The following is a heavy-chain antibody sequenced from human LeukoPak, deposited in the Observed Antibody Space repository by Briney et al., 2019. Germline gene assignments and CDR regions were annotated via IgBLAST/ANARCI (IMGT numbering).Heavy chain of an antibody. CDR2: IIPIFGTA. J-gene: IGHJ4*02. D-gene: IGHD5-18*01. CDR3: AREDTAMVIPFDY. CDR1: GGTFSSYA. Sequence: SVKVSCKASGGTFSSYAISWVRQAPGQGLEWMGGIIPIFGTANYAQKFQGRVTITADESTSTAYMELSRLRSEDTAVYYCAREDTAMVIPFDYWGQGTLVTVSS. V-gene: IGHV1-69*13.